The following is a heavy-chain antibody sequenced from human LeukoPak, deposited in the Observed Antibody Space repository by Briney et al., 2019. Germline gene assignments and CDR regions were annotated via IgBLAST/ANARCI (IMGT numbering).Heavy chain of an antibody. D-gene: IGHD5-18*01. CDR2: ISSYGGST. Sequence: GGSLRLFCAASGFTFCSYAMHWVRQATGKGLEYVSAISSYGGSTYYAIPVKGRFTISRDNSKNTLYLQMGSLRAEDMGVYYCARVQGDSRDGYDYAMDVWGQGTTVTVSS. CDR3: ARVQGDSRDGYDYAMDV. CDR1: GFTFCSYA. V-gene: IGHV3-64*01. J-gene: IGHJ6*02.